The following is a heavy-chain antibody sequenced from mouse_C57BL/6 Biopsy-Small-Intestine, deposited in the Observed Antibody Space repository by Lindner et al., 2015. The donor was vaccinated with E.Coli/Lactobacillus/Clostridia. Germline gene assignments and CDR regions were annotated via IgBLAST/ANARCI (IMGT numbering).Heavy chain of an antibody. V-gene: IGHV3-6*01. Sequence: VQLQESGPGLVKPSQSLSLICSVTGYSITSGYSWELGSDNFQETNWEWMGYISYDGTNNYNPSLKNRISITRDTSKNQFFLKLSSMTTEDTATYYCARRTSYDYLYFDYWGPRHRSHSLL. J-gene: IGHJ2*01. CDR3: ARRTSYDYLYFDY. CDR2: ISYDGTN. D-gene: IGHD2-4*01. CDR1: GYSITSGYS.